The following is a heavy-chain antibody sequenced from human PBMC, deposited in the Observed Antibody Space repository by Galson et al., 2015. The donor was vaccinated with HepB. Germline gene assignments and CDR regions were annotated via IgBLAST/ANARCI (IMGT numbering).Heavy chain of an antibody. CDR3: AKFGARFDAWFDS. D-gene: IGHD3-9*01. J-gene: IGHJ5*01. Sequence: SLRLSCAASGFTLNTHAMAWVRQPPGKGPEWVSALSGDSIIIHYADSVKGRFTISKDNSENTLYLQMNSLRGEDTALYYCAKFGARFDAWFDSWGQGTLVTVS. CDR1: GFTLNTHA. V-gene: IGHV3-23*01. CDR2: LSGDSIII.